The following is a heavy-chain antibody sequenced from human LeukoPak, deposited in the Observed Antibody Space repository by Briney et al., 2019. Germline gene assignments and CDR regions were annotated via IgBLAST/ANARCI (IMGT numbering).Heavy chain of an antibody. D-gene: IGHD3-9*01. Sequence: ASVKVSCKASGGTFSSYAISWVRQAPGQGLEWMGRIIPIFGTANYAQKFQGRVTITTDESTSTAYMELSSLRSEDTAVYYCARDVSYYDILTGQKPPYFDYWGQGTLVTVSS. CDR1: GGTFSSYA. J-gene: IGHJ4*02. CDR3: ARDVSYYDILTGQKPPYFDY. CDR2: IIPIFGTA. V-gene: IGHV1-69*05.